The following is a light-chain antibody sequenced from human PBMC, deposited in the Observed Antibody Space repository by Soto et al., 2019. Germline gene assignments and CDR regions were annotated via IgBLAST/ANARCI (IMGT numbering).Light chain of an antibody. V-gene: IGKV3-20*01. Sequence: TQSLATLSASPGDRVPSPCRASQSVTTRLAWYQHKPGQSPRLLISDASSRATGIPYRFSGSGSGTDFTLTISRLEPDDFAVYYCQQYGSSSKASGQGSKVDIK. CDR1: QSVTTR. CDR3: QQYGSSSKA. J-gene: IGKJ1*01. CDR2: DAS.